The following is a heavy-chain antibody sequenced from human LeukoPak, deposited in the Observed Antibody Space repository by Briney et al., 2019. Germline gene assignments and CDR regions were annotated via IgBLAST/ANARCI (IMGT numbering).Heavy chain of an antibody. Sequence: ASVKVSCKASGGTFSSYAISWVRQAPGQGLEWMGWINTNTVNPTYAQGFTGRFVFSLDTSVSTAYLQISSLKAEDTAEYYCARGGIAAAGTSYNYGMDVWGQGTTVTVSS. CDR3: ARGGIAAAGTSYNYGMDV. V-gene: IGHV7-4-1*02. CDR2: INTNTVNP. J-gene: IGHJ6*02. D-gene: IGHD6-13*01. CDR1: GGTFSSYA.